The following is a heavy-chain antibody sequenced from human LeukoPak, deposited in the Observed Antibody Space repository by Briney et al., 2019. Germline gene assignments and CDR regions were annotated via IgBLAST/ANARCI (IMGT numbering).Heavy chain of an antibody. CDR3: ARHPLAVAEFDY. V-gene: IGHV4-59*08. CDR1: GGSISSYY. Sequence: HPSETLSLTCTASGGSISSYYWSWIRQPPGKGLEWIGYIYYSGSTNYNPSLKSRVTISVDTSKNQFSLKLSSVTAADTAVYYCARHPLAVAEFDYWGQGTLVTVSS. J-gene: IGHJ4*02. CDR2: IYYSGST. D-gene: IGHD6-19*01.